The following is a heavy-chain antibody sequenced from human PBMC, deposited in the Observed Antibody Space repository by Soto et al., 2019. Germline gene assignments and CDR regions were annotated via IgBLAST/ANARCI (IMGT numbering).Heavy chain of an antibody. Sequence: QVQLQESGPGLVKPSETLSLTCIVSGASMSTFYWTWIRQPPGKGLEWIGYIHHTGSTNSNPSLKSRVTISGDTSNNQFSLRLSSVTAADTAVYYCARAPSPKSSSWYWFVYWGQGTLVTVSS. J-gene: IGHJ4*02. CDR3: ARAPSPKSSSWYWFVY. CDR1: GASMSTFY. CDR2: IHHTGST. D-gene: IGHD6-13*01. V-gene: IGHV4-59*01.